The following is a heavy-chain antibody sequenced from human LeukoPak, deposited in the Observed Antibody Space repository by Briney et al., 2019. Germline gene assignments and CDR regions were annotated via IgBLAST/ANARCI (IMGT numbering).Heavy chain of an antibody. CDR2: ISYDGSNK. CDR3: ARDPRWLQLVY. V-gene: IGHV3-30-3*01. D-gene: IGHD5-12*01. Sequence: GGSLRLSCAASGFTFSSYAMHWVRQAPGKGLEWVAVISYDGSNKYHADSVKGRFTISRDNSKNTLYLQMNSPRAEDTAVYYCARDPRWLQLVYWGQGTLVTVSS. CDR1: GFTFSSYA. J-gene: IGHJ4*02.